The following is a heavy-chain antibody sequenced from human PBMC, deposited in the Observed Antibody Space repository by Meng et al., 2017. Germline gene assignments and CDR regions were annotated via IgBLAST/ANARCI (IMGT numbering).Heavy chain of an antibody. V-gene: IGHV4-39*06. J-gene: IGHJ5*02. CDR3: ARDHRYSSGWWFDP. CDR1: GGSISSSSYY. Sequence: RLRRRGRGPGMVRPSETLSLTCTVSGGSISSSSYYWGWIRQPPGKGLEWIGSIYYSGSTYYNPSLKSRVTISVDTSKNQFSLKLSSVTAADTAVYYCARDHRYSSGWWFDPWGQGTLVTVSS. CDR2: IYYSGST. D-gene: IGHD6-19*01.